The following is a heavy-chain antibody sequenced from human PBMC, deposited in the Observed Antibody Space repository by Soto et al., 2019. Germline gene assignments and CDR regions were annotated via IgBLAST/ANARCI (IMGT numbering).Heavy chain of an antibody. J-gene: IGHJ2*01. CDR2: ITNDGSST. CDR3: ARGMQGSRYFDL. CDR1: GFVFSSYW. Sequence: EVRLVESGGGLVQPGGSLRLSCAGSGFVFSSYWMHCVRQVPGKGLVWVSRITNDGSSTTYADSVNGRFTISRDNDKNTLYLQMNSLGAEDTDVYFCARGMQGSRYFDLWGRGTLVTVSS. V-gene: IGHV3-74*01.